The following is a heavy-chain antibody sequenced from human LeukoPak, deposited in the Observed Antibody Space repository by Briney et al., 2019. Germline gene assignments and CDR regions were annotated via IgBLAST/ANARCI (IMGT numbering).Heavy chain of an antibody. Sequence: GGSLRLSCAASGFTFSSSWMTWVRLAPGKGLEWVANIKQDGSEKYYVDSVKGRFTISRDNAKNTLYLQMNSLRAEDAAVYYCARDYYTWGSHYWYFDRWGRGTLVTVSS. V-gene: IGHV3-7*01. CDR3: ARDYYTWGSHYWYFDR. CDR1: GFTFSSSW. D-gene: IGHD3-3*01. J-gene: IGHJ2*01. CDR2: IKQDGSEK.